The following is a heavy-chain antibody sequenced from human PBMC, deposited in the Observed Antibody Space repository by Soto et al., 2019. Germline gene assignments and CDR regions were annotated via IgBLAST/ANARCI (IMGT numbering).Heavy chain of an antibody. V-gene: IGHV1-69*06. J-gene: IGHJ4*03. CDR1: GGALSSFIHYP. CDR2: IVPNVGTV. D-gene: IGHD3-3*01. CDR3: ARRDTSGFLRYFDN. Sequence: SAKVSCKDSGGALSSFIHYPINWVRQAPGQGLEWMGGIVPNVGTVNYAQKFQGRVTVTADKSTGTAYMELSSLRSEDTALYYCARRDTSGFLRYFDNWGQGTLVTVSS.